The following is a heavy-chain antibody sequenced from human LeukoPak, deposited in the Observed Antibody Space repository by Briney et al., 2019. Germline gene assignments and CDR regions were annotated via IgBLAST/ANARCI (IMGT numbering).Heavy chain of an antibody. CDR2: IWYDGSNK. D-gene: IGHD3-10*01. J-gene: IGHJ5*02. V-gene: IGHV3-33*01. CDR1: GFTFSSYG. Sequence: GGSLRLSCAASGFTFSSYGMHWVRQAPGKGLEWVAVIWYDGSNKYYADSVKGRFTISRDNSKNALYLQMNSLRAEDTAVYYCARGQWFGGLLGWFDPWGQGTLVTVSS. CDR3: ARGQWFGGLLGWFDP.